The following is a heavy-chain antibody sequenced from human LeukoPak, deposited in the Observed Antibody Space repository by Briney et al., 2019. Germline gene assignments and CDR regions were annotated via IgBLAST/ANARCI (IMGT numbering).Heavy chain of an antibody. D-gene: IGHD2-2*01. J-gene: IGHJ6*03. CDR3: ARDLGDIVVVPAAIGMDV. V-gene: IGHV3-30-3*01. Sequence: PGRSLRLSCAASGFTFSSYAMHWVRQAPGKGLEWVAVISYDGSNKYYADSVKGRFTISRDNSKNTLYLQMNSLRAEDTAVYYCARDLGDIVVVPAAIGMDVWGKGTTVTVSS. CDR2: ISYDGSNK. CDR1: GFTFSSYA.